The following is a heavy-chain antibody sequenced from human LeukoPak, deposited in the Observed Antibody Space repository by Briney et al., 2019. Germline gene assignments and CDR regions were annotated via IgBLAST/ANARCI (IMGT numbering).Heavy chain of an antibody. CDR1: GFTFSSYA. Sequence: GGSLRLSCEASGFTFSSYAMSWVRQAPGKGLEWVSAISGSGGSTYYADSVKGRFTISRDNSKNTLYLQMNSLRAEDTAVYYCAKFRNNWNYAGNFDYWGQGTLVTVSS. CDR3: AKFRNNWNYAGNFDY. D-gene: IGHD1-7*01. V-gene: IGHV3-23*01. CDR2: ISGSGGST. J-gene: IGHJ4*02.